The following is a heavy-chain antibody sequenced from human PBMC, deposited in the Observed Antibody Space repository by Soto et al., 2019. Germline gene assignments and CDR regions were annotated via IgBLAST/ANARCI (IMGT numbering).Heavy chain of an antibody. CDR1: GFTFSSYW. J-gene: IGHJ4*02. CDR2: MRQDGSEK. V-gene: IGHV3-7*03. D-gene: IGHD2-15*01. CDR3: ARYLSGGALAQDLDY. Sequence: HPGGSLRLSCAASGFTFSSYWMSWVRQAPGKGLEWVANMRQDGSEKYYVDSVKGRFTISRDNAKNSLYLQMNTLRAEDTALYFCARYLSGGALAQDLDYWGQGTQVTVSS.